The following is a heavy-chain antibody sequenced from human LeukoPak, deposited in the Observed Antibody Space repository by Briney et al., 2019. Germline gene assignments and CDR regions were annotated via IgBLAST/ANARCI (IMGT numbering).Heavy chain of an antibody. Sequence: GGSLRLSCAASGFTFSRYAMTWVRQAPGKGLEWVSAISGSGGSTHYADSVKGRFTISRDNSKNTLYLQMNSLRAEDTAVYYCAKDWSPLAYSGYVDDAFDIWGQGTMVTVSS. D-gene: IGHD5-12*01. CDR2: ISGSGGST. J-gene: IGHJ3*02. V-gene: IGHV3-23*01. CDR3: AKDWSPLAYSGYVDDAFDI. CDR1: GFTFSRYA.